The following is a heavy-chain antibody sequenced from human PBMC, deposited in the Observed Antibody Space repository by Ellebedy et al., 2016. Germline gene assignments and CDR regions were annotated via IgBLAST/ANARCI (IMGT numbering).Heavy chain of an antibody. V-gene: IGHV3-9*01. CDR1: GFTFADYA. J-gene: IGHJ4*02. Sequence: SLKISCAASGFTFADYAMHWVRQAPGKGLEWVSGISWNSGSIGYADSVNGRFTISRDTAKNSLYLQMSSLRADDTALYYCAKGLGVNTASGFDYWGQGTLVTVSS. CDR2: ISWNSGSI. D-gene: IGHD4-17*01. CDR3: AKGLGVNTASGFDY.